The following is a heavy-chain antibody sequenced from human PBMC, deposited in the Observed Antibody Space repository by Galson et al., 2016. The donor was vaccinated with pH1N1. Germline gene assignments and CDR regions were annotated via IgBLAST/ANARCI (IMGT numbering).Heavy chain of an antibody. D-gene: IGHD2-8*02. Sequence: SVKVSCKVFGYTLTEVSMHWVRQAPGKGLEWMGGFAPEEGETIYAQKFQNRVIMTEDKSTDTAYLARNSLRSEDTAMYSCAAAYGSGDPWWEHWGQGTMLTVSA. CDR3: AAAYGSGDPWWEH. J-gene: IGHJ1*01. CDR2: FAPEEGET. V-gene: IGHV1-24*01. CDR1: GYTLTEVS.